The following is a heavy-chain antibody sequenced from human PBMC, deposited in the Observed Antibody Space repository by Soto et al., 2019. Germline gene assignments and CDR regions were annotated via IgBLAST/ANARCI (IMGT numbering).Heavy chain of an antibody. CDR2: IWYDGSNK. CDR1: GFTFSNYG. D-gene: IGHD3-22*01. V-gene: IGHV3-33*01. Sequence: QVQLVESGGGVVQPGRSLRLSCAAPGFTFSNYGMHWVRQAPGKGLEWVAVIWYDGSNKYYADSVKGRFTISRDNSKNTLYLQMNSLRAEDTAVYYCASNYDSSGYYTILDYWGQGTLVTVSS. J-gene: IGHJ4*02. CDR3: ASNYDSSGYYTILDY.